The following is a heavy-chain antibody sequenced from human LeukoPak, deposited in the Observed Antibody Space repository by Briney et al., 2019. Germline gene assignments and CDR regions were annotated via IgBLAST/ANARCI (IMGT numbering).Heavy chain of an antibody. CDR1: AFTLSVNY. CDR3: ERGPSSYHNM. CDR2: IYSGGGT. D-gene: IGHD5-12*01. V-gene: IGHV3-66*01. Sequence: GGSLRLSCAASAFTLSVNYMSWVRQAPGKGLEWVSFIYSGGGTYYADSVMGRFNISRDSSKNILHLQMNTQRAEDTAIYYCERGPSSYHNMGGQGTLVTVSS. J-gene: IGHJ4*02.